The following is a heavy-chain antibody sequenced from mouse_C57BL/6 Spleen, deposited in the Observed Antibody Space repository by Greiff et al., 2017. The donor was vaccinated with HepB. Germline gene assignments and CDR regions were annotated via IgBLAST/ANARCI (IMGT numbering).Heavy chain of an antibody. CDR3: ASPYYYGSSGGY. D-gene: IGHD1-1*01. J-gene: IGHJ2*01. CDR2: IYPGSGST. Sequence: VQLQQPGAELVKPGASVKMSCKASGYTFTSYWITWVKQRPGQGLEWIGDIYPGSGSTNYNEKFKSKATLTVDTSSSTAYMQLSSLTSEDSAVYYCASPYYYGSSGGYWGQGTTLTVSS. V-gene: IGHV1-55*01. CDR1: GYTFTSYW.